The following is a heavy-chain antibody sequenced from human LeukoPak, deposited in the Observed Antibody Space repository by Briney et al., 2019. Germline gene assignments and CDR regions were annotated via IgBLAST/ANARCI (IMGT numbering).Heavy chain of an antibody. D-gene: IGHD6-25*01. CDR3: AREAIAAGKNFDY. J-gene: IGHJ4*02. V-gene: IGHV4-38-2*02. CDR2: IYHSGST. CDR1: GYSISSGFY. Sequence: SETLSLTCTVSGYSISSGFYWGWIRQPPGKGLEWIGSIYHSGSTYYNPSLKSRVTISVDTSKNQFSLNLGSVTAADTAVHYCAREAIAAGKNFDYWGQGTQVTVSS.